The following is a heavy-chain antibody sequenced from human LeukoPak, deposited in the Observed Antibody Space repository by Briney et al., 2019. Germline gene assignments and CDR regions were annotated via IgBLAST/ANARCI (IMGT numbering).Heavy chain of an antibody. CDR3: ARAPICSGGSCSYYYYGMDV. Sequence: SVNVSCKASGGTFSSYAISWVRQAPGQGLEWMGRIIPILGIANYAQKFQGRVTITADKSTSTAYMELSSLRSEDTAVYYCARAPICSGGSCSYYYYGMDVWGQGTTVTVSS. CDR1: GGTFSSYA. V-gene: IGHV1-69*04. CDR2: IIPILGIA. D-gene: IGHD2-15*01. J-gene: IGHJ6*02.